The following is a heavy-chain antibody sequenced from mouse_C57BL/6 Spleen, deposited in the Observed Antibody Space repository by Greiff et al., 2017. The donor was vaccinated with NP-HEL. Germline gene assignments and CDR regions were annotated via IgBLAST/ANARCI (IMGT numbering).Heavy chain of an antibody. D-gene: IGHD1-3*01. V-gene: IGHV5-17*01. CDR2: ISSGSSTI. J-gene: IGHJ4*01. Sequence: EVKLMESGGGLVKPGGSLKLSCAASGFTFSDYGMHWVRQAPEKGLEWVAYISSGSSTIYYADTVKGRFTISRDNAKNTLFLQMTSLRSEDTAMYYCAKASKGDLYAMDYWGQGTSVTVSS. CDR3: AKASKGDLYAMDY. CDR1: GFTFSDYG.